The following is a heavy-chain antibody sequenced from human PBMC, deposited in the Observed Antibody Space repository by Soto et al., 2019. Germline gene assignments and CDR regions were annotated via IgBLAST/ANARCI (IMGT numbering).Heavy chain of an antibody. V-gene: IGHV3-30-3*01. CDR3: ARDPSSIVGATYWFDP. CDR1: GFTFSSYA. J-gene: IGHJ5*02. D-gene: IGHD1-26*01. CDR2: ISYDGSNK. Sequence: GGSLRLSCAASGFTFSSYAMHWVRQAPGKGLEWVAVISYDGSNKYYADSVKGRFTISRDNSKNTLYLQMNSLRAEDTAVYYCARDPSSIVGATYWFDPWGQGTLVTVSS.